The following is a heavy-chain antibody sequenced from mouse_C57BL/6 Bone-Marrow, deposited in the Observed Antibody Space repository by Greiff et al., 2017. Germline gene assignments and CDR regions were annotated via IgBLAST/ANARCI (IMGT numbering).Heavy chain of an antibody. CDR3: TRDDFWSSGYVRYAY. CDR2: SRNKANDYTT. J-gene: IGHJ3*01. V-gene: IGHV7-1*01. Sequence: EVKLVEPGGGLVKSGRSLRLSCATSGFTFSDFYMEWVRQAPGQGLEWIGASRNKANDYTTEYSASVKGRFIVSRDTSPSVVYLQMTALRAEDTATYYGTRDDFWSSGYVRYAYWGQGTLVTVSA. CDR1: GFTFSDFY. D-gene: IGHD3-2*02.